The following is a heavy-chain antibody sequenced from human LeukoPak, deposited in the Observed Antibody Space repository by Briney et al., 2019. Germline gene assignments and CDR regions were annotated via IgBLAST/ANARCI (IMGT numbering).Heavy chain of an antibody. CDR1: GFTFSSYA. V-gene: IGHV3-30*04. Sequence: GGSLRLSCAASGFTFSSYAMHWVRQAPGKGLEWVAVISYDGSNKYYADSVKGRFTISRDNSKNTLYLQMNSLRAEDTAVYYCARSFPYYDFWSGYYNYYYGMDVWAKGPRSPSP. D-gene: IGHD3-3*01. CDR3: ARSFPYYDFWSGYYNYYYGMDV. CDR2: ISYDGSNK. J-gene: IGHJ6*02.